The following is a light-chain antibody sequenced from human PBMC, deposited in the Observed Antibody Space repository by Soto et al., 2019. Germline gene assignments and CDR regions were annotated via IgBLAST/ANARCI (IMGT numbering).Light chain of an antibody. CDR3: QQFNNYPLT. V-gene: IGKV1D-13*01. J-gene: IGKJ4*01. CDR2: DVS. CDR1: QGISSA. Sequence: ALQLTQSPSSLSASVGDRVTITCRASQGISSALAWYQQKPGKPPKPLIFDVSRLESGVPSRFSGSGSGTDFTLTISSLQPEDFATYYCQQFNNYPLTFGGGTKVDIK.